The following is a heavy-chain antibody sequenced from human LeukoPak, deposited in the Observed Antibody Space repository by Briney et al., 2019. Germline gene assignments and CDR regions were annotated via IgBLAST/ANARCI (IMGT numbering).Heavy chain of an antibody. CDR3: ATRQFVGVLC. Sequence: ASVKVPCKVSGYTLTELSMHWVRQAPGKGLEWMGGFDPEDGETIYAQKFQGGVTMTEDTSTDTAYMELSSLRSEDTAVFYCATRQFVGVLCWGQGTLVTVSS. V-gene: IGHV1-24*01. D-gene: IGHD1-26*01. CDR2: FDPEDGET. J-gene: IGHJ4*02. CDR1: GYTLTELS.